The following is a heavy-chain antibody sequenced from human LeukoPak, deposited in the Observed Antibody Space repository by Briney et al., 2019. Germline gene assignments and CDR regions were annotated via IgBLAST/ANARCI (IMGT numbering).Heavy chain of an antibody. V-gene: IGHV4-61*02. Sequence: SETLSLTCTVPGGSISSGSYYWSWIRQPAGKGLEWIGRIYTSGSTNYNPSLKSRVTISVDTSKNQFSLKLSSVTAADTAVYYCARDTMVRGVIFSRYYYYMDVWGKGTTVTISS. D-gene: IGHD3-10*01. J-gene: IGHJ6*03. CDR1: GGSISSGSYY. CDR3: ARDTMVRGVIFSRYYYYMDV. CDR2: IYTSGST.